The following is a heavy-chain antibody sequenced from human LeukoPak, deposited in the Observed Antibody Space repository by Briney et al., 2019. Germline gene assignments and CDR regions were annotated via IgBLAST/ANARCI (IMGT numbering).Heavy chain of an antibody. Sequence: SETLSLTCAVSGDSFSSHYWTWIRQPPGRGLEWIGYISYIGTTNYNPSLKSRVTISIDTSKNQFSLKLSSVTSADTAVYYCARDLVTVTKGFDIWGLGTMVSVSS. J-gene: IGHJ3*02. CDR1: GDSFSSHY. V-gene: IGHV4-59*11. D-gene: IGHD4-17*01. CDR2: ISYIGTT. CDR3: ARDLVTVTKGFDI.